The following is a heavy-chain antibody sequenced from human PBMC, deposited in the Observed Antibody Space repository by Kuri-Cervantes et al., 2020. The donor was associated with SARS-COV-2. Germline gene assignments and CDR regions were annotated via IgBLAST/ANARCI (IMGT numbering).Heavy chain of an antibody. J-gene: IGHJ3*02. V-gene: IGHV1-2*04. D-gene: IGHD2-2*01. Sequence: ASVKVSCKASGYTFTGYYMHWVRQAPGQGLEWMGWINPNSGGTNYAQKFQGWVTMTRDTSISTVYMELSRLRSDDTAVYYCARGGAPNRYCSSNSCRINYDAFDIWGQGTMVTVSS. CDR2: INPNSGGT. CDR3: ARGGAPNRYCSSNSCRINYDAFDI. CDR1: GYTFTGYY.